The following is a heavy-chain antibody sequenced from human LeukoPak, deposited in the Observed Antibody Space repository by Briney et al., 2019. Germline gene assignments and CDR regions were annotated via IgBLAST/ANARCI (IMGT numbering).Heavy chain of an antibody. CDR3: ATLWLTKPFDY. CDR1: GFTFSSYA. V-gene: IGHV3-33*08. J-gene: IGHJ4*02. Sequence: PGGSLRLSCAASGFTFSSYAMSWVRQAPGKGLEWVALIWYDGTNKYYADSVKGRFTISRDDSKNMLYLQMNSLRAEDTAVYYCATLWLTKPFDYWGQGTLVTVSS. D-gene: IGHD2-21*01. CDR2: IWYDGTNK.